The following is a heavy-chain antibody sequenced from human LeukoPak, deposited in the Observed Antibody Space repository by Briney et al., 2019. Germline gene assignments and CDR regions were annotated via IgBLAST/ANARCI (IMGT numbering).Heavy chain of an antibody. CDR2: IHYSGNT. V-gene: IGHV4-59*11. D-gene: IGHD4-17*01. CDR1: GGSISTHY. Sequence: SETLSLTRTVSGGSISTHYWNWIRQPPGKGLEWVGYIHYSGNTNYNPSLKNRVTISLDTSKNQFSLKLSSVTAADTAVYYCARDQGGDSGIWYDPWGQGTLVTVSS. CDR3: ARDQGGDSGIWYDP. J-gene: IGHJ5*02.